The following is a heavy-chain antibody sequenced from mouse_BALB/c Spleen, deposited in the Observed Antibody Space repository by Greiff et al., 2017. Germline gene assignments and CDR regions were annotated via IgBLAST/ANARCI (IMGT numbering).Heavy chain of an antibody. CDR3: ARNHYYGSSYGYYFDY. CDR1: GFSLTSYG. D-gene: IGHD1-1*01. Sequence: VQLQQSGPGLVQPSQSLSITCTVSGFSLTSYGVHWVRQSPGKGLEWLGVIWSGGSTDYNAAFISRLSISKDNSKSQVFFKMNSLQANDTAIYYCARNHYYGSSYGYYFDYWGQGTTLTVSS. J-gene: IGHJ2*01. V-gene: IGHV2-2*02. CDR2: IWSGGST.